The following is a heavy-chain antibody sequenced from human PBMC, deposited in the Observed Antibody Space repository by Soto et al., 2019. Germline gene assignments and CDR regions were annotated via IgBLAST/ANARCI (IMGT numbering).Heavy chain of an antibody. CDR2: ISYDGSNK. Sequence: GGSLRLSCAASGFTFSSYTMHWVREAPGKGLEWVAVISYDGSNKYYADSVKGRFTISRDNSKNTLYLQMNSLRAEDTAVYYCATLTYSSGWYYYYYGMDVWGQGTTVTVSS. V-gene: IGHV3-30*04. D-gene: IGHD6-19*01. CDR3: ATLTYSSGWYYYYYGMDV. J-gene: IGHJ6*02. CDR1: GFTFSSYT.